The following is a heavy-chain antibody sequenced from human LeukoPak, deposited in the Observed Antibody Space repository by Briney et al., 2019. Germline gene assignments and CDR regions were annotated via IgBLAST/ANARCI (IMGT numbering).Heavy chain of an antibody. V-gene: IGHV4-39*01. CDR2: IFYSGSI. CDR3: ARHSGWFDP. Sequence: SETLSLTCTVSGGSISPYYWGWIRQPPGKGLEWIGSIFYSGSIHYNPSLKSRITISVDTSKNQFSLKLSSVTAADTAVYYCARHSGWFDPWGQGTLVTVSS. J-gene: IGHJ5*02. D-gene: IGHD3-10*01. CDR1: GGSISPYY.